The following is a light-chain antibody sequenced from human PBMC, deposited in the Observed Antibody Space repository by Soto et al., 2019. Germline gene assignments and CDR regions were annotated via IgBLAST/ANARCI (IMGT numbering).Light chain of an antibody. CDR3: QQYDNSPIT. CDR2: GAS. J-gene: IGKJ5*01. Sequence: EIVSTQSPGTLSLSPGERAALSCRASQTVSSSLAWYQQKPGQAPRLLISGASSRAADIPDRFSGSGSGTDFTLTISSLEPEDFAVYYCQQYDNSPITFGQGTRLEIK. V-gene: IGKV3-20*01. CDR1: QTVSSS.